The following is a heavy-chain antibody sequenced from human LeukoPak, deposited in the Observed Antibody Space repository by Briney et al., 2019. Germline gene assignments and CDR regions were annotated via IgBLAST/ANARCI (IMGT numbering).Heavy chain of an antibody. V-gene: IGHV3-23*01. CDR3: ARTSGREKNFDF. CDR1: GFTFSSYA. D-gene: IGHD1-14*01. CDR2: ISGSGGST. Sequence: PGGSLRLSCAASGFTFSSYAMSWVRQAPGKGLEWVSAISGSGGSTYYADSVKGRFTVSRDNSNNTLHLHLSGLKTEDTAIYYCARTSGREKNFDFWGQGTLVTVSP. J-gene: IGHJ4*02.